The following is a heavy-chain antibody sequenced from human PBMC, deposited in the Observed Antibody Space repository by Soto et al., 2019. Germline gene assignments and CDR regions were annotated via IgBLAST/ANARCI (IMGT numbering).Heavy chain of an antibody. D-gene: IGHD6-13*01. CDR1: GGSFSGYY. Sequence: SETLSLTCAVYGGSFSGYYWSWIRQPPGKGLEWIGEINHSGSTNYNPSLKSRVTISVDTSKNQFSLKLSSVTAADTAVYYCARGRSIAAAGTFYYYGMDVWGQGTTVTVSS. CDR2: INHSGST. CDR3: ARGRSIAAAGTFYYYGMDV. V-gene: IGHV4-34*01. J-gene: IGHJ6*02.